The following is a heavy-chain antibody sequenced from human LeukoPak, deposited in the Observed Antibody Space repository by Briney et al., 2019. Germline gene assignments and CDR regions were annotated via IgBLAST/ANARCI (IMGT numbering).Heavy chain of an antibody. CDR3: GRALGSPLDY. D-gene: IGHD1-26*01. J-gene: IGHJ4*02. V-gene: IGHV3-74*01. Sequence: PGGSLRLSCAASGFSASILSMRWVRPVPGGGLGWVSRINSDGSSTAYADSVKGRFTISRDNAKNTLYLQMNSLRVEDTAVYYCGRALGSPLDYWGQGALVTVSS. CDR1: GFSASILS. CDR2: INSDGSST.